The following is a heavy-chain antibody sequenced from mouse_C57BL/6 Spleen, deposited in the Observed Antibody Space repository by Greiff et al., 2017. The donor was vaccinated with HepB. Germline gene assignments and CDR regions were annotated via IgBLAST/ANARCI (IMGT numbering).Heavy chain of an antibody. Sequence: VQLQQPGAELVMPGASVKLSCKASGYTFTSYWMHWVKQRPGQGLEWIGEIDPSDSYTNYNQKFKGKSTLTVDKSSSTAYMQLSSLTSEDSAVYYCARRYYGSLDYWGQGTTLTVSS. CDR2: IDPSDSYT. V-gene: IGHV1-69*01. D-gene: IGHD1-1*01. CDR1: GYTFTSYW. J-gene: IGHJ2*01. CDR3: ARRYYGSLDY.